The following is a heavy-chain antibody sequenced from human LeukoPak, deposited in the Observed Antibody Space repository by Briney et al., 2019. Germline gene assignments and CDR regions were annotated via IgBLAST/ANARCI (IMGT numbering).Heavy chain of an antibody. D-gene: IGHD2-2*01. J-gene: IGHJ4*02. Sequence: SETLSLTCTVSGGSFSGYHWNWIRQPPGKGLEWIGEIDYGGRAHYSPSLKSRLTVSLETSKNHFSLNMRSVTAADTAVYHCATYAAGQGGRGYWGQGTLVTVSS. CDR1: GGSFSGYH. V-gene: IGHV4-59*08. CDR2: IDYGGRA. CDR3: ATYAAGQGGRGY.